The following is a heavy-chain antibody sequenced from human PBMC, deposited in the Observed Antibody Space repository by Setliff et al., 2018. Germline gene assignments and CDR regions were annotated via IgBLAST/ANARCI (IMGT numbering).Heavy chain of an antibody. CDR3: ARGGSTIASRPDLVYFDS. J-gene: IGHJ4*02. CDR2: IYYSGNT. CDR1: GGSIRNYY. Sequence: KPSETLSLTCTVSGGSIRNYYWSWIRQPPGKGLEWIGYIYYSGNTNYNPSLKSRVTISGDTSKNQFSLKLTSVTAADTAVYYCARGGSTIASRPDLVYFDSWGRGALVTVSS. D-gene: IGHD6-6*01. V-gene: IGHV4-59*08.